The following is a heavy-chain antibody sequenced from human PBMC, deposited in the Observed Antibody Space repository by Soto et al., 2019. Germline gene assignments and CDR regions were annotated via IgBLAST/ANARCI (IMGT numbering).Heavy chain of an antibody. CDR1: GGSISSYY. V-gene: IGHV4-59*01. CDR2: IYYSGST. J-gene: IGHJ4*02. Sequence: PSETLSLTCTVSGGSISSYYWSWIRQPPGKGLEWIGYIYYSGSTNYNPSLKSRVTISVDTSKNQFSLKLSSVTAADTAVYYCARVQKSVGATRGGFDSWGQGTLVPVAS. D-gene: IGHD1-26*01. CDR3: ARVQKSVGATRGGFDS.